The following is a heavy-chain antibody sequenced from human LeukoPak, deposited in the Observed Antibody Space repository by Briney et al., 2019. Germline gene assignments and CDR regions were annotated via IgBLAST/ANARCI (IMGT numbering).Heavy chain of an antibody. CDR1: GGPITSSAYY. CDR3: TSRGFRLPLDAFDV. V-gene: IGHV4-39*01. J-gene: IGHJ3*01. CDR2: IYNNGDT. D-gene: IGHD5-24*01. Sequence: SETLSLTCTVSGGPITSSAYYWVWVRQSPGRGLEWLGSIYNNGDTYYNPSFESRVTIAIETSKNQFSLKMTSVTAADTAAYYCTSRGFRLPLDAFDVWGQGTRVAVSS.